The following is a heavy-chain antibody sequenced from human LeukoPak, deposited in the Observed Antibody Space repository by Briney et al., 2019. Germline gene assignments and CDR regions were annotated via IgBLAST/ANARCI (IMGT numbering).Heavy chain of an antibody. D-gene: IGHD4-17*01. CDR1: GGSISSYY. V-gene: IGHV4-4*07. CDR2: IYNRGRT. CDR3: ARGGDYALDASDI. Sequence: SETLSLTCTVSGGSISSYYWSWIRQPAGKGLEWIGRIYNRGRTNSNPSLKSRVTMSVDTSKNQFSLKLSSVTAADTAVYYCARGGDYALDASDIWGQGTMVTVSS. J-gene: IGHJ3*02.